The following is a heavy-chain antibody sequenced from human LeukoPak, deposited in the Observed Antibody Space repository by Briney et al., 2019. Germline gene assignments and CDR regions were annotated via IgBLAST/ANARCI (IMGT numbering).Heavy chain of an antibody. D-gene: IGHD1-26*01. CDR1: GGSISSYY. Sequence: PSETLSLTCTVSGGSISSYYWSWIRQPPGKGLEWIGYIYYSGSTNYNPSLKSRVTISVDTSKNQFSLKLSSVTAADTAVYYCARGGSYYEPFDYWGQGTLVTVSS. CDR3: ARGGSYYEPFDY. V-gene: IGHV4-59*01. J-gene: IGHJ4*02. CDR2: IYYSGST.